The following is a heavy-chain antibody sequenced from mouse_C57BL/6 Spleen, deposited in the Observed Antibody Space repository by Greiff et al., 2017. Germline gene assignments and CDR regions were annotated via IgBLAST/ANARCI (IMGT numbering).Heavy chain of an antibody. J-gene: IGHJ2*01. Sequence: QVQLQQPGAELVKPGASVKLSCKASGYTFTSYWMQWVKQRPGQGLEWIGEIDPSDSYTNYNQKFKGKATLTVDTSSSTAYMQLSSVTSEDSAVYYCARGYYGSSYNYWGQGTTLTVSS. CDR2: IDPSDSYT. V-gene: IGHV1-50*01. CDR1: GYTFTSYW. CDR3: ARGYYGSSYNY. D-gene: IGHD1-1*01.